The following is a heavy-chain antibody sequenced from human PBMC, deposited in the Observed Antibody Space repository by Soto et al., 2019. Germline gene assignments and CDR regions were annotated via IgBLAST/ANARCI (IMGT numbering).Heavy chain of an antibody. J-gene: IGHJ4*02. CDR3: ARGHRYSSSWHVRNLEFDY. CDR2: IYYSGST. Sequence: SETLSVTCTVSGGSISSYYWSWIRPHPGKGLEWIGYIYYSGSTNYNPSLKSRVTISVDTSKNQFSLKLRSDDTAVYYCARGHRYSSSWHVRNLEFDYWGQGTLVTVSS. CDR1: GGSISSYY. V-gene: IGHV4-59*01. D-gene: IGHD6-13*01.